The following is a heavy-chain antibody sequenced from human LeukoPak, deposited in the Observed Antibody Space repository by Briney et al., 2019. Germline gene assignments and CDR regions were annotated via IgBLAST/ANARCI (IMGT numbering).Heavy chain of an antibody. CDR2: IYYSGST. J-gene: IGHJ6*02. V-gene: IGHV4-39*01. CDR1: GGSISSSSYY. D-gene: IGHD2-2*02. Sequence: PSETLSLTCTVSGGSISSSSYYWGWIRQPPGKGLEWIGSIYYSGSTYYNPSLKSRVTISVDTSKNQFSLKLSSVTAADTAVYYCARAGYCSSTSCYRYYGMDVWGQGTTVTVSS. CDR3: ARAGYCSSTSCYRYYGMDV.